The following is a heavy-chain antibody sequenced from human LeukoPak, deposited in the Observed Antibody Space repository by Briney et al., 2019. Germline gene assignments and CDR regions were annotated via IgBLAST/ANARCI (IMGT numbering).Heavy chain of an antibody. CDR1: DYTFTSYG. J-gene: IGHJ4*02. V-gene: IGHV1-18*01. CDR2: IGTYAGNT. CDR3: ARVGDSSVHSHNLDY. D-gene: IGHD3-22*01. Sequence: ASVKVSCKASDYTFTSYGISWVRQAPGQGLEWMGWIGTYAGNTNYAQNLQGRVPMTTDTSTSTAYMELRSLRSDDTAMYYCARVGDSSVHSHNLDYWGQGTLVTVSS.